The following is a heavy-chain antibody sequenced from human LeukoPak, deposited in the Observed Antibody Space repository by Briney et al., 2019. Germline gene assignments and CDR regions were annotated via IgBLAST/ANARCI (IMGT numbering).Heavy chain of an antibody. CDR2: INHSGST. V-gene: IGHV4-34*01. CDR3: ARRYGSGSYYKSEAAYYFDY. CDR1: GGSFSGYY. J-gene: IGHJ4*02. D-gene: IGHD3-10*01. Sequence: PSETLSLTCAVYGGSFSGYYWSWIRQPPGKGLEWIGEINHSGSTNYNPSLKSRVTISVDTSKNQFSLKLSSVTAADTAVYYCARRYGSGSYYKSEAAYYFDYWGQGTLVTVSS.